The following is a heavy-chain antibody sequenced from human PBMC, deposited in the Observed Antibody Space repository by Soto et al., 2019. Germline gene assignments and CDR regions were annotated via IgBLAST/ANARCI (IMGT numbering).Heavy chain of an antibody. V-gene: IGHV3-15*01. J-gene: IGHJ4*02. CDR1: GFTFSDAW. CDR2: IKSKTDSGTK. Sequence: EVQLVESGGGLVKPGGSLRLSCATSGFTFSDAWMSWVRQAPGKGLEWVGRIKSKTDSGTKDYAAPVRGRFTISRDDSETTLYLQMNGRKSEDTAVYYCTTSTTATTPSGFWGQGTVVTVSP. D-gene: IGHD4-17*01. CDR3: TTSTTATTPSGF.